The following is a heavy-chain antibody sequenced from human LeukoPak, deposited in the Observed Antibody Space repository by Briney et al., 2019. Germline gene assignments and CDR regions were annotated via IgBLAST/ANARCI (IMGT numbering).Heavy chain of an antibody. CDR2: IRNKAKRYTT. Sequence: GGSLRLSCAASGFTFSDHHMDWVRQAPGEGLEWVARIRNKAKRYTTEYAASVKGGFTISRDDSENSLYLQMDSLKTEDTAVYYCARSPLGIAPFDYWGQGTLVTVSS. V-gene: IGHV3-72*01. D-gene: IGHD7-27*01. CDR1: GFTFSDHH. J-gene: IGHJ4*02. CDR3: ARSPLGIAPFDY.